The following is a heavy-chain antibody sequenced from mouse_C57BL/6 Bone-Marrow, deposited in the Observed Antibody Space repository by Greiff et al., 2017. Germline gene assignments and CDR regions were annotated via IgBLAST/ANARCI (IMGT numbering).Heavy chain of an antibody. CDR1: GYTFTDYY. Sequence: EVQLQQSGPVLVKPGASVKMSCKASGYTFTDYYMNWVKQSHGKSLEWIGVINPYNGGTSYNQKFKGKATLTVDKSSSTAYMELNSLTSEDSAVYYCARRGAYYSNKSNYFDYWGQGTTLTVSS. D-gene: IGHD2-5*01. V-gene: IGHV1-19*01. CDR2: INPYNGGT. CDR3: ARRGAYYSNKSNYFDY. J-gene: IGHJ2*01.